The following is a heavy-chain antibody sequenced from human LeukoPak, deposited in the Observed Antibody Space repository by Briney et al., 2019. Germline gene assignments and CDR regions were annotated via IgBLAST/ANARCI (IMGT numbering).Heavy chain of an antibody. J-gene: IGHJ6*02. Sequence: ASVKVSCKASGYTFTSYDINWVRQATGQGLEWMGWMNPNSGNTGYAQKFQGRVTMTRNTSISTAYMELSSLRSEDTAVYYCARITSFGYGMDVWGQGTTVTVSS. CDR3: ARITSFGYGMDV. V-gene: IGHV1-8*01. CDR1: GYTFTSYD. D-gene: IGHD3-16*01. CDR2: MNPNSGNT.